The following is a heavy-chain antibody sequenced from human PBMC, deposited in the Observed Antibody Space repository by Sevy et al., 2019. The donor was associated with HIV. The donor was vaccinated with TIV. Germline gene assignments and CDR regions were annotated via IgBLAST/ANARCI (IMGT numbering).Heavy chain of an antibody. V-gene: IGHV4-59*01. CDR1: GGSISSYY. CDR3: AREPYNGGGWYNWFDP. Sequence: SETLSLTCTVSGGSISSYYWSWIRQPPGKGLEWIGYIYYSGSTNYNPSRKSRVTISVDTSKNQFSLKLSSVTAADTAVYYCAREPYNGGGWYNWFDPWGQGTLVTVSS. J-gene: IGHJ5*02. CDR2: IYYSGST. D-gene: IGHD6-19*01.